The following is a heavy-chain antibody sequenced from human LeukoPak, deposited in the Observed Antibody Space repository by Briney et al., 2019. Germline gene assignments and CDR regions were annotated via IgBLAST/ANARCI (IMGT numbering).Heavy chain of an antibody. Sequence: GGSLRLSCAASGFTITTNYMNCVRQAPGKGLEWVSVIYGDDETNYADSVKGRFTISRDNSKKTLYLQMNSLRADDTAVYYCAREAVMPVAPVKIGTSDRPLYEYYGLDVWGQGTTVTVS. CDR3: AREAVMPVAPVKIGTSDRPLYEYYGLDV. J-gene: IGHJ6*02. V-gene: IGHV3-53*01. D-gene: IGHD1/OR15-1a*01. CDR2: IYGDDET. CDR1: GFTITTNY.